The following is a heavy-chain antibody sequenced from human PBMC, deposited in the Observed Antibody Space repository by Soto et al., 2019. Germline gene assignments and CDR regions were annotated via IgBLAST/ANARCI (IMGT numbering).Heavy chain of an antibody. J-gene: IGHJ5*02. V-gene: IGHV1-2*04. CDR3: ARASIAARRVLTSWFDP. Sequence: ASVKVSCKASGYTFTGYYMHWVRQAPGQGLEWMGWINPNSGGTNYAQKFQGWVTMTRDTSISTAYMELSRLRSDDTAVYYCARASIAARRVLTSWFDPWGQGTLVTVSS. D-gene: IGHD6-6*01. CDR2: INPNSGGT. CDR1: GYTFTGYY.